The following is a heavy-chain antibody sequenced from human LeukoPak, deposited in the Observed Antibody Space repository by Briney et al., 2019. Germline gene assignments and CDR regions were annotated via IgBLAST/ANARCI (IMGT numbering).Heavy chain of an antibody. CDR2: ISYDGVNK. V-gene: IGHV3-30*04. CDR1: GFSFSSYV. Sequence: PGGSLRLSCAASGFSFSSYVMHWLRQAPGKGLEWVAVISYDGVNKYYTGSVKGRFTVSRDNSKNTLFLQMNSLRAEDTAVYYCAKDGGLWVSAHWGDSWGRGTLVTVSS. D-gene: IGHD7-27*01. J-gene: IGHJ4*02. CDR3: AKDGGLWVSAHWGDS.